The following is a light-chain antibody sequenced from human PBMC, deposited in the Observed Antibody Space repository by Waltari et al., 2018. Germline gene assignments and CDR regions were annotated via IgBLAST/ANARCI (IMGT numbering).Light chain of an antibody. J-gene: IGKJ1*01. Sequence: TVLTQSPGTLSLSPGERATLSCRASRDVIRSSLAGYQQKPGQAPRLLIFDASTRPTGIPDRFSGSGSGTDFTLTIRGLEPEDFAVYYCQQYGVSPTFGQGTKVEIK. V-gene: IGKV3-20*01. CDR2: DAS. CDR1: RDVIRSS. CDR3: QQYGVSPT.